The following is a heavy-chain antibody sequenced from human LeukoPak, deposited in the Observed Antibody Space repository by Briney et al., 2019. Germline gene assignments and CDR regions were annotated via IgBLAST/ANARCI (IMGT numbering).Heavy chain of an antibody. CDR2: INHSGST. D-gene: IGHD6-19*01. CDR3: ASSHYIAVAGTFDY. Sequence: SETLSLTSTVSGGSISSYYWSWIRQPPGKGLEWIGEINHSGSTNNNPSLKSRVTISVDTSKNQFSLKLSSVTAADTAVYYCASSHYIAVAGTFDYWGQGTLVTVSS. CDR1: GGSISSYY. J-gene: IGHJ4*02. V-gene: IGHV4-34*01.